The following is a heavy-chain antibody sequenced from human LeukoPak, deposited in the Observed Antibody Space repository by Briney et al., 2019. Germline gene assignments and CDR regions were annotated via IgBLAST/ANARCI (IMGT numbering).Heavy chain of an antibody. CDR1: GFTFSNYA. D-gene: IGHD4-17*01. Sequence: GGSLRLSCAASGFTFSNYAMSWVRQAPGKGLEWVAVISYDGSNKYYADSVKGRFTISRDNSKNTLYLQMNSLRAEDTAVYYCAKGPHPDDDYGDYSGYYYGMDVWGQGTTVTVSS. CDR2: ISYDGSNK. J-gene: IGHJ6*02. V-gene: IGHV3-30*18. CDR3: AKGPHPDDDYGDYSGYYYGMDV.